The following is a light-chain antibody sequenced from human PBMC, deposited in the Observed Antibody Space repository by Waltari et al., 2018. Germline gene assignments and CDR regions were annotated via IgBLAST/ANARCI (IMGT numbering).Light chain of an antibody. V-gene: IGLV3-21*04. J-gene: IGLJ2*01. CDR1: NIGSKS. Sequence: SYVLTQPPSVSVAPGKTARITCGGTNIGSKSVHWYQQKPGQAPVLVSYDDSDRPSATTERFSGSNAGNTATLTISRGEAGDEADYYCQVWDSSSDHPVFGGGTKLTGL. CDR2: DDS. CDR3: QVWDSSSDHPV.